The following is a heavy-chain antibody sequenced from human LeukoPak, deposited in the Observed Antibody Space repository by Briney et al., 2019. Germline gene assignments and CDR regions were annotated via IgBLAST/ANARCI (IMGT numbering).Heavy chain of an antibody. V-gene: IGHV4-38-2*02. Sequence: SETLSLTCTVPGYSLSSGYYWGWIRQPPGKGLEWIGSVDHSGGTYYNPSLRSRVSISVDTSKNQFSLKLSSVTAADTAVYSCAGFTFFRGVITFDYWGQGTLVTVSS. D-gene: IGHD3-10*01. CDR3: AGFTFFRGVITFDY. J-gene: IGHJ4*02. CDR2: VDHSGGT. CDR1: GYSLSSGYY.